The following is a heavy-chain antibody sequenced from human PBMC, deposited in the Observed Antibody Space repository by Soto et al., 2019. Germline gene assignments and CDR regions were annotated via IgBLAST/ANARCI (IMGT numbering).Heavy chain of an antibody. J-gene: IGHJ3*02. CDR1: GFTFSSYA. CDR3: AKDSNYDSSGAFDI. CDR2: ISYDGSNK. V-gene: IGHV3-30*04. Sequence: QVQLVESGGGVVQPGRSLRLSCAASGFTFSSYAMHWVRQAPGKGLEWVAVISYDGSNKYYADSVKGRFTISRGNSKNTLYLQMNSLRAEDTAVYYCAKDSNYDSSGAFDIWGQGTMVTVSS. D-gene: IGHD3-22*01.